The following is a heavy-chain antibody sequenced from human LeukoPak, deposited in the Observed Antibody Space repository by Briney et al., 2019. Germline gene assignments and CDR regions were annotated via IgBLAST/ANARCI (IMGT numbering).Heavy chain of an antibody. D-gene: IGHD3-10*01. CDR3: ARRIRHFDP. Sequence: SETLSLTCTVSGGPNVSVDDAWSWLRQAPGRGSESIGTNYYSGSTYYNPSLKSRVPISVDTSNKQFSLKLSSVSAADTDVYYWARRIRHFDPWGQGTLVTVSS. CDR1: GGPNVSVDDA. J-gene: IGHJ5*02. V-gene: IGHV4-39*01. CDR2: NYYSGST.